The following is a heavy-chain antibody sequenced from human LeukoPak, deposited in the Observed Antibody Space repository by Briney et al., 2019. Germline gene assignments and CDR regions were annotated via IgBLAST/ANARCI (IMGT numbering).Heavy chain of an antibody. J-gene: IGHJ6*04. D-gene: IGHD3-10*02. CDR1: GFTLSDHW. Sequence: GGSLRLSCAASGFTLSDHWMHWVRQPPGKGLAWVSLINTDGSSATYADSVKGRFTISRDNARNTLFLQMSSLRAEDTAVYYCAELGITMIGGVWGKGTTVTVSS. CDR3: AELGITMIGGV. CDR2: INTDGSSA. V-gene: IGHV3-74*01.